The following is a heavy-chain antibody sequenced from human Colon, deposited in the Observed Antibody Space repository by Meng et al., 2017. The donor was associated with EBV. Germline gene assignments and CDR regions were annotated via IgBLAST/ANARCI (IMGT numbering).Heavy chain of an antibody. V-gene: IGHV4-34*01. Sequence: HIQQWGAGLLKRSETPSLTCAVSGGPPSGVPWSCRRQSPGKGLEWSGEINNSGGTIYNPPLKSRVTISADTSKNHFSLRLNSVTAADTAVYYCRHAYCNHIDGCSDNWGQGTLVTVSS. J-gene: IGHJ4*02. CDR1: GGPPSGVP. CDR2: INNSGGT. D-gene: IGHD2-21*01. CDR3: RHAYCNHIDGCSDN.